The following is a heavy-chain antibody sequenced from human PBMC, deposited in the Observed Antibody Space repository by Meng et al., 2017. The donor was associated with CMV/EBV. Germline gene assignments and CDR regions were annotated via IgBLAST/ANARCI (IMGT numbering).Heavy chain of an antibody. Sequence: GESLKISCTASGFTFGDYSMSWVRQAPGKGLEWVSAISGSGGSTYYADSVKGRFTISRDNSKNTLYLQMNSLRAEDTAVYYCAKDRLSSSWLYYYYYGMNVWGQGTTVTVSS. V-gene: IGHV3-23*01. CDR3: AKDRLSSSWLYYYYYGMNV. CDR1: GFTFGDYS. CDR2: ISGSGGST. J-gene: IGHJ6*02. D-gene: IGHD6-13*01.